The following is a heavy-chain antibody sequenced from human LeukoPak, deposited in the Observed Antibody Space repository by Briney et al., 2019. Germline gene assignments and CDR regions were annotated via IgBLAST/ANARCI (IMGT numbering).Heavy chain of an antibody. CDR2: IWYDGSNK. CDR3: ARKTVVGSYFDY. V-gene: IGHV3-33*01. CDR1: GFTFSSYG. D-gene: IGHD4-23*01. Sequence: PGRSLRLSCAASGFTFSSYGMHWVRQAPGKGLEWLAVIWYDGSNKYYADSVKGRFTISRDNSKNTLYLQMNSLRAEDTAVYYCARKTVVGSYFDYWGQGTPVTVSS. J-gene: IGHJ4*02.